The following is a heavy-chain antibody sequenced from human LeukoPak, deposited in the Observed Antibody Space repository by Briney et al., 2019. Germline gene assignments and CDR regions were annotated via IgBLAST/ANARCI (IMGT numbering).Heavy chain of an antibody. D-gene: IGHD6-6*01. CDR3: AKGSSSSRPYYFDY. J-gene: IGHJ4*02. CDR2: ITDSGGNT. CDR1: EFPFRNYA. V-gene: IGHV3-23*01. Sequence: GGSLRLSCAASEFPFRNYAMSWVRQAPGKGLEWVSAITDSGGNTYHADSVKGRFTISRDNSKNTLFLQMYSLRVEDTAVYYCAKGSSSSRPYYFDYWGRGTLVTVSS.